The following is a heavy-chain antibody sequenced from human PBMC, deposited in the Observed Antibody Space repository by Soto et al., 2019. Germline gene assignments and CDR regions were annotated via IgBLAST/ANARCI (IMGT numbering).Heavy chain of an antibody. D-gene: IGHD3-10*01. CDR2: SSYNGGT. V-gene: IGHV4-39*01. Sequence: SATLSLTCTVSTDSSSFTNSYWGWIRQPPGKGLQWIGSSSYNGGTFYNPSLKGRVVISFDTSKKQSSLQVTSVTAADTAVYFCARHRIEVVWRGFDFWGQGSPVTVSS. J-gene: IGHJ4*02. CDR1: TDSSSFTNSY. CDR3: ARHRIEVVWRGFDF.